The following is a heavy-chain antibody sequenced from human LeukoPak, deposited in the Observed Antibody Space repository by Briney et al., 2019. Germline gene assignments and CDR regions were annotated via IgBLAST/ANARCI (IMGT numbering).Heavy chain of an antibody. CDR1: GFTFSSYS. V-gene: IGHV3-21*01. D-gene: IGHD2-15*01. CDR3: ATLQNRYRSGGSCYSSAFDI. CDR2: ISSSSSYI. J-gene: IGHJ3*02. Sequence: GGSLRLSCAASGFTFSSYSMNWVRQAPGKGLEWVSSISSSSSYIYYADSVKGRFTISRDNAKNSLYLQMNSLRAEDTAVYYCATLQNRYRSGGSCYSSAFDIWGQGTMVTVSS.